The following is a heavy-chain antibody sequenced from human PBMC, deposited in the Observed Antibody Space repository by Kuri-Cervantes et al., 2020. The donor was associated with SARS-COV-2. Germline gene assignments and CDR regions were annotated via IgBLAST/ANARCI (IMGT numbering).Heavy chain of an antibody. CDR1: GFTFSDYY. Sequence: ETLSLTCAASGFTFSDYYMSWIRQAPGKGLEWVGRIKSKTDGGTTDYAAPVKGRFTISRDDSKNTLYLQMNSLKTEDTAVYYCTTETSSGWFGWFDPWGQGTLVTVSS. J-gene: IGHJ5*02. D-gene: IGHD6-19*01. CDR2: IKSKTDGGTT. V-gene: IGHV3-15*01. CDR3: TTETSSGWFGWFDP.